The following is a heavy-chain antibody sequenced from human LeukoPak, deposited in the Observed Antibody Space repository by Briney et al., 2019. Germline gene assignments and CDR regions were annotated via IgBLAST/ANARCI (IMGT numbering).Heavy chain of an antibody. CDR1: GFTFSSHA. J-gene: IGHJ5*02. V-gene: IGHV3-23*01. D-gene: IGHD3-16*01. CDR3: AKAPVGDWGVSDA. Sequence: PGGSLRLSCAASGFTFSSHAVSWVRQAPGKGLEWVSGISGSGSTTYYADSVKGRFTISRDHSKNTLFLQMNSLRAEDTAEYYCAKAPVGDWGVSDAWGQGTLVTVSS. CDR2: ISGSGSTT.